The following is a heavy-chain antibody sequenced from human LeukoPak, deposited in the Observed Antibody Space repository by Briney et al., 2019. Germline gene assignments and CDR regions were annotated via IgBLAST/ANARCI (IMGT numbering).Heavy chain of an antibody. CDR1: GYTFTGYY. Sequence: ASVKVSCKASGYTFTGYYMHWVRQAPGQGLEWMGRINPNSGGTNYAQKFQGRVTMTRDTSISTAYMELSRLRSDDTAVYYCARVNGSSGSLPVGSYNYWGQGTLVTVSS. J-gene: IGHJ4*02. CDR2: INPNSGGT. V-gene: IGHV1-2*06. D-gene: IGHD6-19*01. CDR3: ARVNGSSGSLPVGSYNY.